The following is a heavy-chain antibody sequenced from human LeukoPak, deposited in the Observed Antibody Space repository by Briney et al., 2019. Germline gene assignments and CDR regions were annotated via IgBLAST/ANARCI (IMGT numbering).Heavy chain of an antibody. J-gene: IGHJ4*02. CDR3: ARDGDYYYDSSGYYYVS. Sequence: ASVKVSCKASGYTFTGYYMHWVRLAPGQGLEWMGWINPNSGGTNYAQKFQGRVTMTRDTSISTAYMELSRLRSDDTAVYYCARDGDYYYDSSGYYYVSWGQGTLVTVSS. V-gene: IGHV1-2*02. D-gene: IGHD3-22*01. CDR1: GYTFTGYY. CDR2: INPNSGGT.